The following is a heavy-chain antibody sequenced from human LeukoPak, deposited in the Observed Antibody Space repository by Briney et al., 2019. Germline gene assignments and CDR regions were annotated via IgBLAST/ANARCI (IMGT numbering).Heavy chain of an antibody. CDR1: GGSISSGDYY. CDR2: IYYSGST. CDR3: AREGIEAAGTGFDY. V-gene: IGHV4-30-4*08. J-gene: IGHJ4*02. Sequence: SETLSLTCTVSGGSISSGDYYWSWIRQPPGKGLEWIGYIYYSGSTYYNPSLKSRVTISVDTSKNQFSLKLSSVTAADTAVYYCAREGIEAAGTGFDYWGQGTLVTVSS. D-gene: IGHD6-13*01.